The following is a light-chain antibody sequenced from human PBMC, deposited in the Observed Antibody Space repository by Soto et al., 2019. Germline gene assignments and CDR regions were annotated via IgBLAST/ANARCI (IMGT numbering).Light chain of an antibody. CDR2: GAC. V-gene: IGKV3-20*01. Sequence: EIVLTQSPGTLSLSRGERATLSCRASQRVSSNYLAWYQQIPCQAPRLLFYGACSRATGIPDRFSGSGSGTDFTLTIRRLEPEDFAVYYCQQYGGSPLFTFGPGTTVAIK. CDR1: QRVSSNY. J-gene: IGKJ3*01. CDR3: QQYGGSPLFT.